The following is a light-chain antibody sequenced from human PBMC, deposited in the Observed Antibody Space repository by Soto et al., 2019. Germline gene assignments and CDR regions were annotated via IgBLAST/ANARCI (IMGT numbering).Light chain of an antibody. CDR2: AAS. CDR1: QTPSIY. J-gene: IGKJ1*01. CDR3: QQSYRGPPT. V-gene: IGKV1-39*01. Sequence: DIQLTQSPSSLSASLGDRVTITCRASQTPSIYLNWYQQTPGKAPKLLIYAASSLQSGVPSRFGGRGSGTDFTLTISSLQPEDFATDYCQQSYRGPPTFGQGTRLEI.